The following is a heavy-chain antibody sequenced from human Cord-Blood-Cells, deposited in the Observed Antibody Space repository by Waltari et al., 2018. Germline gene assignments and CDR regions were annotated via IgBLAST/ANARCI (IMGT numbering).Heavy chain of an antibody. CDR1: GYTFPSYD. D-gene: IGHD6-6*01. CDR3: ARRGGYSSSSHWAFDI. J-gene: IGHJ3*02. Sequence: QVQLVQSGAEVKKPGASVKVSCKASGYTFPSYDINWVRQATGQGLEWMGWMNPNSGNTGYAQKFQGRVTMTRNTSISTAYMELSSLRSEDTAVYYCARRGGYSSSSHWAFDIWGQGTMVTVSS. V-gene: IGHV1-8*01. CDR2: MNPNSGNT.